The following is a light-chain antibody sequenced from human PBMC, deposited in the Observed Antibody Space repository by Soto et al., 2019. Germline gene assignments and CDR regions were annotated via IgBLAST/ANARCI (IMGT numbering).Light chain of an antibody. J-gene: IGLJ1*01. CDR2: DVS. Sequence: QSALTQPPSASGSPGQSVTISCTGTSSDIGSHNYVSWYQQHPGKAPKLMIYDVSQRHSGVPDRFSGSKSGNTASLTVSGLQAEDEADYYCSSYTGSNSYVFGTGTKLTVL. CDR3: SSYTGSNSYV. V-gene: IGLV2-8*01. CDR1: SSDIGSHNY.